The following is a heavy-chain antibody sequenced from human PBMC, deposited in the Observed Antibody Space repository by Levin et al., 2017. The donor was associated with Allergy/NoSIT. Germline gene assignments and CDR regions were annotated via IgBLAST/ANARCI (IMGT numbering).Heavy chain of an antibody. Sequence: ASETLSLTCTVSGGSISSNNCYWGWIRQSPGKEIEWIGSIYYSGNTYYNPSFKSRVTIDVDTSKNQFSLRLHSVTAADTAVYYCARQKEMASIGGFDYWGQGSLVTVSS. CDR3: ARQKEMASIGGFDY. V-gene: IGHV4-39*01. CDR2: IYYSGNT. J-gene: IGHJ4*02. CDR1: GGSISSNNCY. D-gene: IGHD5-24*01.